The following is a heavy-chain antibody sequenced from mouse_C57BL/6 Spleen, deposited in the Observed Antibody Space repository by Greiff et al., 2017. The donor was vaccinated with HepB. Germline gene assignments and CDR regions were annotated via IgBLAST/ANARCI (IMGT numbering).Heavy chain of an antibody. V-gene: IGHV1-72*01. CDR3: ARSRGSSYDWYFDV. J-gene: IGHJ1*03. CDR1: GYTFTSYW. D-gene: IGHD1-1*01. CDR2: IDPNSGGT. Sequence: QVQLQQPGAELVKPGASVKLSCKASGYTFTSYWMHWVKQGPGQGLEWIGRIDPNSGGTKYNEKFKRKATLTVDKPSSTAYMQLSSLTSEDSAVYYCARSRGSSYDWYFDVWGTGTTVTVSS.